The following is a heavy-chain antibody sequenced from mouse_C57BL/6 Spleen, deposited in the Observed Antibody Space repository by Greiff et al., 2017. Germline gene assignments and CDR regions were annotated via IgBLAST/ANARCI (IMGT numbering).Heavy chain of an antibody. J-gene: IGHJ2*01. CDR1: GFTFSDYG. D-gene: IGHD4-1*01. CDR3: ARRRELGVFDY. V-gene: IGHV5-17*01. CDR2: ISSGSSTI. Sequence: EVKLMESGGGLVKPGGSLKLSCAASGFTFSDYGMHWVRQAPEKGLEWVAYISSGSSTIYYADTVKGRFTISRDNAKNTLFLQMTSLRSEDTAMYYCARRRELGVFDYWGQGTTLTVSS.